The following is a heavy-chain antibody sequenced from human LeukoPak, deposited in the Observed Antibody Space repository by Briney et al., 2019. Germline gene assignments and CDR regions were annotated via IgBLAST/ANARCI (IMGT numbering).Heavy chain of an antibody. Sequence: GESLKISCKGSGYSFTSYWIGWVRQMPGKGLEWMGIIYPGDSDTRYSPSFQGQVTISADKSISTAYLQWSSLKASDTAMYYCARRHCSSTSCYSLDYWGQGTLVTVSS. V-gene: IGHV5-51*01. D-gene: IGHD2-2*01. J-gene: IGHJ4*02. CDR1: GYSFTSYW. CDR3: ARRHCSSTSCYSLDY. CDR2: IYPGDSDT.